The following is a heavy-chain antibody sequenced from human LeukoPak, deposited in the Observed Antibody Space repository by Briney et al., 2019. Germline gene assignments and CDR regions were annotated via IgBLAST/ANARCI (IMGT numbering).Heavy chain of an antibody. V-gene: IGHV3-15*01. CDR3: TTERLYDAFDI. Sequence: GGSLRLSCAASGFTFSSYEMNWVRQAPGKGLEWVGRIKSKTDGGTTDYAAPVKGRFTISRDDSKNTLYLQMNSLKTEDTAVYYCTTERLYDAFDIWGQGTMVTVSS. CDR1: GFTFSSYE. CDR2: IKSKTDGGTT. J-gene: IGHJ3*02.